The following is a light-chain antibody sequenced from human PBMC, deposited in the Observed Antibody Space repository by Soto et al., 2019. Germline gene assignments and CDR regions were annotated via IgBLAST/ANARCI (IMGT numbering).Light chain of an antibody. J-gene: IGKJ1*01. CDR2: GAS. CDR3: QQYGSSGT. CDR1: QSVSSSY. Sequence: EIGLTQAPGTLSLSPGERATFSCRASQSVSSSYLAWYQQKPGQAPRLLIYGASSRATGIPDRFSGTGSGTDFTLTISRLEPEDFAVYYCQQYGSSGTFGQGTKVDIK. V-gene: IGKV3-20*01.